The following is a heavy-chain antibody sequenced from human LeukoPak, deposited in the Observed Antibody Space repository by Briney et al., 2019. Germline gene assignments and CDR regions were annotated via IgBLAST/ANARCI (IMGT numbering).Heavy chain of an antibody. V-gene: IGHV1-2*02. D-gene: IGHD3-9*01. J-gene: IGHJ4*02. CDR2: INPNSGGT. Sequence: ASVKVSCKASGYTFTGYYMHWVRQAPGQGLEWTGWINPNSGGTNYAQKFQGRVTMTRDTSISTAYMELSRLRSDDTAVYYCARVERYDILTGYRYWGQGTLVTVSS. CDR3: ARVERYDILTGYRY. CDR1: GYTFTGYY.